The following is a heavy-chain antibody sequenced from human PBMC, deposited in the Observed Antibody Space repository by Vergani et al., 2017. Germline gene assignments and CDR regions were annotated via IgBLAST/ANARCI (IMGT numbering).Heavy chain of an antibody. J-gene: IGHJ3*02. CDR1: GFTFNQYG. D-gene: IGHD3-3*01. V-gene: IGHV3-33*06. Sequence: QVQLVESGGGVVQPGRSLRLSCAASGFTFNQYGMHWVRQAPGKGLEWVAVTWYDGNNKYYADSVKGRFTISRDNSKNTLYLQMNSLRAEDTAVYYCAKVSSDFWSGQGAFDIWGQGTMVTVSS. CDR2: TWYDGNNK. CDR3: AKVSSDFWSGQGAFDI.